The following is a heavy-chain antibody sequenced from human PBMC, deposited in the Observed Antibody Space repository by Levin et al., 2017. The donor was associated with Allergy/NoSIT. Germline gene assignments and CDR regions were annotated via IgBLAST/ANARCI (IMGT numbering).Heavy chain of an antibody. CDR2: INHSGST. V-gene: IGHV4-34*01. CDR3: ARAGRRLIVGATRGAFDI. J-gene: IGHJ3*02. Sequence: GSLRLSCAVYGGSFSGYYWSWIRQPPGKGLEWIGEINHSGSTNYNPSLKSRVTISVDTSKNQFSLKLSSVTAADTAVYYCARAGRRLIVGATRGAFDIWGQGTMVTVSS. D-gene: IGHD1-26*01. CDR1: GGSFSGYY.